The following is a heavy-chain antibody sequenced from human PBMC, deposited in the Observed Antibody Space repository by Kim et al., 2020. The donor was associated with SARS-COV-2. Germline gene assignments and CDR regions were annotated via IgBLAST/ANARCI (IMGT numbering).Heavy chain of an antibody. V-gene: IGHV3-21*01. CDR2: ISSSSSYI. D-gene: IGHD3-3*01. CDR3: ARDPNLPYDFWSGYPRYYYYGMDV. J-gene: IGHJ6*02. Sequence: GGSLRLSCAASGFTFSSYSMNWVRQAPGKGLEWVSSISSSSSYIYYADSVKGRFTISRDNAKNSLYLQMNSLRAEDTAVYYCARDPNLPYDFWSGYPRYYYYGMDVWGQGTTVTVSS. CDR1: GFTFSSYS.